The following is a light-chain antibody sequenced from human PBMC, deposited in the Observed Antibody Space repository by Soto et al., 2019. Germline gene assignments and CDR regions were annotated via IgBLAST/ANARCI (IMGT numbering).Light chain of an antibody. CDR3: QRYGSSPALFA. J-gene: IGKJ3*01. CDR1: QSVRSNC. Sequence: EIVLTQSPGTLSLSPGERATLSCRASQSVRSNCLAWYQHKPGQAPRLLIYGTSSRATDIPYRFTGSGSGTDFTLTISRLEPEDFAVYYCQRYGSSPALFAFGPGTKVDIK. CDR2: GTS. V-gene: IGKV3-20*01.